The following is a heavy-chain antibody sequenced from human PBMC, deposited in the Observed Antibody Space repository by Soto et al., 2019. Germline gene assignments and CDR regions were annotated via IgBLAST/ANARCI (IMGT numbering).Heavy chain of an antibody. V-gene: IGHV3-66*01. CDR2: ITSGGST. D-gene: IGHD3-3*01. CDR1: VFTVSSVY. Sequence: EVQLVESGGGLVQPGGSLRLSCAASVFTVSSVYMTWVRQAPGKGLEWVSVITSGGSTYYADSVRGRFTISRDNSKNTLYLQMNSLRAEDTAVYYCARDILGGAYDFWHGGQGTLVTVSS. J-gene: IGHJ4*02. CDR3: ARDILGGAYDFWH.